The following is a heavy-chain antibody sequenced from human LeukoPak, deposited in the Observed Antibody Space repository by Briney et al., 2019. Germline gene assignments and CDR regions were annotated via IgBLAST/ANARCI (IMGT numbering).Heavy chain of an antibody. CDR1: GGSISSYY. CDR2: IYYSGST. V-gene: IGHV4-59*12. CDR3: ARVLAVAGTYYYYYYMDV. D-gene: IGHD6-19*01. J-gene: IGHJ6*03. Sequence: PSETLSPTCTVSGGSISSYYWSWIRQPPGKGLEWIGYIYYSGSTNYNPSLKSRVTMSVDTSKNQFSLKLSSVTAADTAVYYCARVLAVAGTYYYYYYMDVWGKGTTVTVSS.